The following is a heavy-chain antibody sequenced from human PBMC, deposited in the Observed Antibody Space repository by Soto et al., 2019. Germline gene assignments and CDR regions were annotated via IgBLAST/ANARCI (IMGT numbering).Heavy chain of an antibody. Sequence: GGSLSLSCEASGFTFSSYAMHWVRQAPGKGLEWVAVISYDESNKYYADSVKGRFTISSDNSKNTLYLQMNSLRPEDTGVYYCARQDSGYEWGQGTLVT. CDR2: ISYDESNK. D-gene: IGHD5-12*01. CDR1: GFTFSSYA. V-gene: IGHV3-30-3*01. J-gene: IGHJ4*02. CDR3: ARQDSGYE.